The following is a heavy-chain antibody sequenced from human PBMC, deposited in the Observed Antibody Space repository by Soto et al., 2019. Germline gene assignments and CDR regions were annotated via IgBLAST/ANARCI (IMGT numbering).Heavy chain of an antibody. CDR2: ISGSGGST. J-gene: IGHJ4*02. CDR3: AKPIYDSSGYYQYYFDY. Sequence: PGGSLRLSCAASGFTFSSYAMSWVRQAPGKGLEWVSAISGSGGSTYYADSVKGRFTISRDNSKNTLYLQMNSLRAEDTAVYYCAKPIYDSSGYYQYYFDYWGQGTLVTVSS. CDR1: GFTFSSYA. D-gene: IGHD3-22*01. V-gene: IGHV3-23*01.